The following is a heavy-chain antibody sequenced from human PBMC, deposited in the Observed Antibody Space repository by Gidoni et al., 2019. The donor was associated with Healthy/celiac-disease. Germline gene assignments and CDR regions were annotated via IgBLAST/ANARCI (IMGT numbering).Heavy chain of an antibody. J-gene: IGHJ5*02. CDR2: IIPILGIA. D-gene: IGHD2-2*01. V-gene: IGHV1-69*04. CDR3: ARDPGDIVVVPAVYGCWFDP. CDR1: GGTFSSYA. Sequence: QVQLVQSGAEVQKPGSSVKVSCKASGGTFSSYAISWVRQAPGQGLEWMGRIIPILGIANYAQKFQGRVTITADKSTSTAYMELSSLRSEDTAVYYCARDPGDIVVVPAVYGCWFDPWGQGTLVTVSS.